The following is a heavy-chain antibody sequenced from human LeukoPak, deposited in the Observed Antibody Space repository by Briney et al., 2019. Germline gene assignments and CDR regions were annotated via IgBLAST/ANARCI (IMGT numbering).Heavy chain of an antibody. Sequence: SETLSLTCSVSGYSIRSGYHWAWFRQAPGKGLEWMGSIYQSGSTYDNLSLKSRVTLSVDTSRNQFSLKLTSVTAADTAVYYCARDNRYCNGGYCSNWFDPWGQGTLVTVSS. CDR3: ARDNRYCNGGYCSNWFDP. V-gene: IGHV4-38-2*02. D-gene: IGHD2-15*01. CDR1: GYSIRSGYH. CDR2: IYQSGST. J-gene: IGHJ5*02.